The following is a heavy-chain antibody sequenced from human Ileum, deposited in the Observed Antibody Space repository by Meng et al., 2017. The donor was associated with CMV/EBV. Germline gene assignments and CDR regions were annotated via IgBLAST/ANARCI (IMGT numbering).Heavy chain of an antibody. D-gene: IGHD6-13*01. CDR3: ALRGSAAGKFQY. J-gene: IGHJ1*01. CDR1: GASRSSYC. Sequence: QGHLAVSGPCLCRPWDTSSHACTASGASRSSYCWRWLRPPPGKGLEGIVSKCYNGATNSNPSLKSRVTISGDTSKNQFSLKLSSVTAADTAVYYCALRGSAAGKFQYWGQGTLVTVSS. CDR2: KCYNGAT. V-gene: IGHV4-59*07.